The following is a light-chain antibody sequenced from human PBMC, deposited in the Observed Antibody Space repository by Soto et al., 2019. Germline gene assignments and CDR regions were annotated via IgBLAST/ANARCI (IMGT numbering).Light chain of an antibody. CDR2: GAS. CDR1: QSVSSSH. V-gene: IGKV3-20*01. J-gene: IGKJ2*01. CDR3: EQYGSYT. Sequence: EIVLTQSPGTLSLSPGERATLSCRASQSVSSSHLAWYQQKPGQAPRLLIYGASSRATGIPDRFSGRGSGTDFTLTISRLEPEDFAVYYCEQYGSYTFGQGTKLEIK.